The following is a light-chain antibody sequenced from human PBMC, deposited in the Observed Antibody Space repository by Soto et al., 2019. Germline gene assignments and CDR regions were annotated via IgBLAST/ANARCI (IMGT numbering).Light chain of an antibody. V-gene: IGLV2-14*01. Sequence: QSALTQPASVCGSPEHSITISCTRTSSDVGGYNYVSWYQQHPGKAPKLMIYDVSNRPSGVSNRFSGSKSGNTASLTISGLQAEDEADYYCSSYTSSSTLLYVFGTGTKVTVL. J-gene: IGLJ1*01. CDR3: SSYTSSSTLLYV. CDR1: SSDVGGYNY. CDR2: DVS.